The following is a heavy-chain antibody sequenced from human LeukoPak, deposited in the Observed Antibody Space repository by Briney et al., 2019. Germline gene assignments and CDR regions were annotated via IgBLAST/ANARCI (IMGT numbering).Heavy chain of an antibody. CDR2: ISGSSSTI. V-gene: IGHV3-48*02. J-gene: IGHJ3*02. Sequence: GGSLRLSCAASGFTFSIYSMNWVRQAPGKGLEWVSYISGSSSTIYYADSVKGRFTISRDNAKNSLYLQMNSLRDEDTAVYYCAGKGLGRYDAFDIWGQGTMVTVSS. CDR3: AGKGLGRYDAFDI. D-gene: IGHD3/OR15-3a*01. CDR1: GFTFSIYS.